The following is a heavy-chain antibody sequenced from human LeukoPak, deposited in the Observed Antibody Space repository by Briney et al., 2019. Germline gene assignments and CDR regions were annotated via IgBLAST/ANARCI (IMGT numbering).Heavy chain of an antibody. V-gene: IGHV3-23*01. Sequence: TGGSLRLSCAASGFTFSSYAMSRVRQAPGKGLEWVSAISGSGGSTYYADSVKGRFTISRDNSKNTLYLQMNSLRAEDTAVYYCAKLSYDSSGYDYWGQGTLITVSS. CDR2: ISGSGGST. D-gene: IGHD3-22*01. CDR1: GFTFSSYA. J-gene: IGHJ4*02. CDR3: AKLSYDSSGYDY.